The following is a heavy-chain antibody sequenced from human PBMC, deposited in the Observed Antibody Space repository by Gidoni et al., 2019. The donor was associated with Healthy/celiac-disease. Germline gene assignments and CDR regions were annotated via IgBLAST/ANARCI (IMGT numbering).Heavy chain of an antibody. CDR3: TTDAGRSSDV. Sequence: VQLVESGGGLVKPGGSLRIPCAASGCTFSNAWMSWVRQAPGKGLEWVGRIKSKTDGGITDYAAPVKGRFTISRDDSKNTLYLQMNSLKTEDTAVYYCTTDAGRSSDVWGQGTTVTVSS. CDR1: GCTFSNAW. V-gene: IGHV3-15*01. D-gene: IGHD3-16*02. J-gene: IGHJ6*02. CDR2: IKSKTDGGIT.